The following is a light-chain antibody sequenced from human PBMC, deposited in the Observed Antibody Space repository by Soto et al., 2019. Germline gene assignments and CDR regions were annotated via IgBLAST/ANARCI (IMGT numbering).Light chain of an antibody. V-gene: IGKV3-15*01. Sequence: EVVMTQSPATLSVSPGERPTLSCSASQSVNDKVAWFQQKPGQAPRLLIIGASTTATGAPARFSGSGSGREFTLTISSLQSEDFAVYYCQQYNDWPPFTFGPGTKVDIK. CDR1: QSVNDK. CDR2: GAS. CDR3: QQYNDWPPFT. J-gene: IGKJ3*01.